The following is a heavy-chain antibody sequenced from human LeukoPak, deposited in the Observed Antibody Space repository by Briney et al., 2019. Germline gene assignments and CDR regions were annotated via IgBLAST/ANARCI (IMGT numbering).Heavy chain of an antibody. CDR1: GFTFSSYG. CDR3: AKDLRGYFDYFDWFDP. Sequence: GGSLRLSCAASGFTFSSYGMHWVRQAPGKGLEWVAVISYDGSNKYYADSVKGRFTISRDNSKNTLYLQMNSLRAEDTAVYYCAKDLRGYFDYFDWFDPWGQGTLVTVSS. D-gene: IGHD3-9*01. V-gene: IGHV3-30*18. CDR2: ISYDGSNK. J-gene: IGHJ5*02.